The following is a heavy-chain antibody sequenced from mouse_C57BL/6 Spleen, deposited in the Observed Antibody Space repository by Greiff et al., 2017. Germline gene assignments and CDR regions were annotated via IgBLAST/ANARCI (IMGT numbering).Heavy chain of an antibody. J-gene: IGHJ4*01. CDR1: GYAFSSYW. D-gene: IGHD1-1*01. Sequence: QVQLKESGAELVKPGASVKISCKASGYAFSSYWMNWVKQRPGKGLEWIGQIYPGDGDTNYNGKFKGKATLTADKSSSTAYMQLSSLTSEDSAVYFCARSITTVVANDYAMDYWGQGTTVTVSS. V-gene: IGHV1-80*01. CDR2: IYPGDGDT. CDR3: ARSITTVVANDYAMDY.